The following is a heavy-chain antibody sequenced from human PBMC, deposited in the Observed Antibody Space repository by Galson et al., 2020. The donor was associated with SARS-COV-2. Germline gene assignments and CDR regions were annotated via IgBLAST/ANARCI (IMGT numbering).Heavy chain of an antibody. CDR3: ARRKYYNYYMDV. V-gene: IGHV4-39*01. Sequence: SETLSLTCTVSGGSISSRSDYWGWIRQPPGKGLEWIATISYSGSTYYNPSLKSRVMISVDKSKNQFSLKMSSVTAADTAVYYCARRKYYNYYMDVWGKGTTVTISS. J-gene: IGHJ6*03. CDR2: ISYSGST. CDR1: GGSISSRSDY.